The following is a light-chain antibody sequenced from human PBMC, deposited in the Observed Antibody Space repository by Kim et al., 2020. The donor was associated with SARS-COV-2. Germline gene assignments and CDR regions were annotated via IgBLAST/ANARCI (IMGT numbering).Light chain of an antibody. CDR2: VTS. J-gene: IGKJ4*01. V-gene: IGKV1-6*01. CDR1: QGIRND. Sequence: AIQMTQPPSSLSASVGDRVTITCRASQGIRNDLGWYQQKPGRAPNLLIYVTSTLQSGVPSRFSGSGSGTDFTLTISSLQPEDVATYYCLQDYDYPLTFGGGTKVEIK. CDR3: LQDYDYPLT.